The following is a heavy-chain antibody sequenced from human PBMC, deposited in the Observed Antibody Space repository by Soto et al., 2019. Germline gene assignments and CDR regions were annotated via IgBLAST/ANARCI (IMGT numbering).Heavy chain of an antibody. V-gene: IGHV3-7*01. CDR2: IKEDASEE. Sequence: EVQLVQSGGDLVQPGGSLRLSCVASGFTFSTYWMTWVRQAPGMGLEWVAGIKEDASEEVYVDSVKGRFSISRDNAKNPLYLPLNRLRGEDPAVFYCATAISSPFSNFDSWGQGSLVTVSS. J-gene: IGHJ4*02. CDR1: GFTFSTYW. CDR3: ATAISSPFSNFDS. D-gene: IGHD2-2*01.